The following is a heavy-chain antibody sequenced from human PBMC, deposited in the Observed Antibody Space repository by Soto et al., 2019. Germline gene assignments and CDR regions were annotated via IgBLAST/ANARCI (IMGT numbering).Heavy chain of an antibody. J-gene: IGHJ4*02. D-gene: IGHD3-3*01. CDR1: GFTFSSYG. Sequence: LRLSCAASGFTFSSYGMNWVRQAPGKGLEWVSYIRSSSNTKYYADSVKGRFTISRDNARNSLYLQMNSLRDEDTAVYYCARDPRYYDFWSGNSYFDYWGQGTQVTVSS. CDR3: ARDPRYYDFWSGNSYFDY. V-gene: IGHV3-48*02. CDR2: IRSSSNTK.